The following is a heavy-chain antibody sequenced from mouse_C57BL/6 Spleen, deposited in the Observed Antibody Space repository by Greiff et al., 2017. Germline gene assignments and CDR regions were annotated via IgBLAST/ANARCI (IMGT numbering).Heavy chain of an antibody. J-gene: IGHJ3*01. CDR2: ISSGGSYT. V-gene: IGHV5-6*01. Sequence: EVQLVESGGDLVKPGGSLKLSCAASGFTFSSYGMSWVRQTPDKRLEWVATISSGGSYTYYPDSVKGRFTISRDNAKYTLYLQVSSLKSEDTAMYYCARQNGDGPWFAYWGQGTLVTVSA. CDR1: GFTFSSYG. CDR3: ARQNGDGPWFAY. D-gene: IGHD4-1*01.